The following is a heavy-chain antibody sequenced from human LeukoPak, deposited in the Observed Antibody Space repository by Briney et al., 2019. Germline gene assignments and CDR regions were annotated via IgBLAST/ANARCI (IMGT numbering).Heavy chain of an antibody. CDR3: ASHPRGYDSSGYVDY. J-gene: IGHJ4*02. V-gene: IGHV4-31*03. CDR1: GGSISSGGYS. D-gene: IGHD3-22*01. Sequence: SQTLSLTCTVSGGSISSGGYSWSWIRQHPGKGLEWIGYIYYSGSTYYNPSLKSRVTISVDTSKNQFSLKLSSVTAADTAVYYCASHPRGYDSSGYVDYWGQGTLVTVSS. CDR2: IYYSGST.